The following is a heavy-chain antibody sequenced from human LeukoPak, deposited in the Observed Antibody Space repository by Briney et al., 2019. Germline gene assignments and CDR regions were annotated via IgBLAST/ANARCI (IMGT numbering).Heavy chain of an antibody. Sequence: SQTLSLTCTVSGDSISSGGYYWSWIRQHPGKGLEWIGYISYSGNTYYNPSLKSRAAISADTPKNQFSLKLSSTTAADTAVYYCARAPVATPSEFDYWGQGTLVTVSS. CDR1: GDSISSGGYY. D-gene: IGHD5-12*01. J-gene: IGHJ4*02. CDR3: ARAPVATPSEFDY. CDR2: ISYSGNT. V-gene: IGHV4-31*03.